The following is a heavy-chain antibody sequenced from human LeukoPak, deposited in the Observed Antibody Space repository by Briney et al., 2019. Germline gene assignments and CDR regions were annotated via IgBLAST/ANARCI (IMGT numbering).Heavy chain of an antibody. J-gene: IGHJ3*02. D-gene: IGHD4-17*01. CDR3: AREPDYEGAFDI. V-gene: IGHV3-64*01. CDR1: GSTFSSYA. CDR2: ISSNGGNT. Sequence: PGRSLRLSWAASGSTFSSYAMRWVSPAPGKGLEYVSAISSNGGNTYYANSVKGRFTISRDNSKNTPYLQTGSLRAEDMAVYYCAREPDYEGAFDIWGQGTMVTVSS.